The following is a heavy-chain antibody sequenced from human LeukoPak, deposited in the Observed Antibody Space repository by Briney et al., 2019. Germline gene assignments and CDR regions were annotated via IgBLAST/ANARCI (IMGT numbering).Heavy chain of an antibody. CDR2: ITGGSHYI. CDR3: ARRGAWFDY. J-gene: IGHJ4*02. D-gene: IGHD1-26*01. V-gene: IGHV3-21*01. Sequence: GGSLRLSCAASGFTFSTSTMNWVRQAPGKGLEWVSYITGGSHYIYYADSVKGRFTISRDNAKNSLYLQMNNLRAEDTAVYYCARRGAWFDYWGLGTLVTVSS. CDR1: GFTFSTST.